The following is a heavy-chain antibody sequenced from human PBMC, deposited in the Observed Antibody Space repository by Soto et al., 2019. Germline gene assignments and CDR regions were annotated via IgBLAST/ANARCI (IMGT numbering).Heavy chain of an antibody. CDR2: ISWNSGNI. V-gene: IGHV3-9*01. D-gene: IGHD2-2*01. J-gene: IGHJ3*02. CDR1: GFTFDDYA. CDR3: AKDMRPYCSSASCDDAFDI. Sequence: GGSLRLSCTASGFTFDDYAMHWVRQAPGKGLGWVSGISWNSGNIGYADSVKGRLTISRDNAQNSLYLQMNSLRAEDTALYYCAKDMRPYCSSASCDDAFDIWGQGTMVTVSS.